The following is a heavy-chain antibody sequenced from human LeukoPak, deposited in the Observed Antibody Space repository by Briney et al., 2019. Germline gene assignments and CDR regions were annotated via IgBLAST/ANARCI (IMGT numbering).Heavy chain of an antibody. CDR2: ISAYNGNT. CDR3: ARYNGYGDRPFDY. J-gene: IGHJ4*02. CDR1: GYTFTSYG. Sequence: ASVKVSCKASGYTFTSYGISWVRQAPGQGLEWMGWISAYNGNTNYAQKLEGRVTMTTDKPTSTVYLEMRSLRAEDTAVYYCARYNGYGDRPFDYWGQGTLVTVSS. D-gene: IGHD5-12*01. V-gene: IGHV1-18*01.